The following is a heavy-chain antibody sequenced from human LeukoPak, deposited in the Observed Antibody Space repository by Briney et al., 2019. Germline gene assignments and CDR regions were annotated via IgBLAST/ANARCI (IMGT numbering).Heavy chain of an antibody. V-gene: IGHV3-30*18. Sequence: GGSLRLSCAASGFTFSSYGMHWVRQAPGEGLEWVAVISYDGSNKYYADSVKGRFTISRDNSKNTLYLQMNSLRAEDTAVYYCAKDGTWSGMDVWGQGTTVTVSS. CDR2: ISYDGSNK. CDR3: AKDGTWSGMDV. CDR1: GFTFSSYG. J-gene: IGHJ6*02. D-gene: IGHD3-3*01.